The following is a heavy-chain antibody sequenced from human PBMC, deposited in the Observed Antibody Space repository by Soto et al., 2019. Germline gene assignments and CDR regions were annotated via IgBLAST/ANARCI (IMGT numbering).Heavy chain of an antibody. CDR1: GGSFSGYY. D-gene: IGHD3-16*02. V-gene: IGHV4-34*01. CDR3: ARKLYDYVWGSYRRTFDY. J-gene: IGHJ4*02. Sequence: QVQLQQWGAGLLKPSETLSLTCAVYGGSFSGYYWSWIRQPPGKGLEWIGEINHSGSTNYNPSLKSRVTISVDTSKNQFSLKLSSVTAADTAVYYCARKLYDYVWGSYRRTFDYWGQGTLVTVSS. CDR2: INHSGST.